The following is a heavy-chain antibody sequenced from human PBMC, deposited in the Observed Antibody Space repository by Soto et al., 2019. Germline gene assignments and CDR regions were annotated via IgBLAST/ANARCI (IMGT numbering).Heavy chain of an antibody. CDR2: ISGYSGNT. D-gene: IGHD7-27*01. Sequence: QVQLVQSGAEVKKPGASVKVSCKASGYTFTSYSISWVQQAPGQGLEWMGWISGYSGNTNYAQKLLGRVTMTTDTSKSPAYVELRSLRSDDTAVYYCARDLSHHALGFDLWGRGTLVTVSS. CDR1: GYTFTSYS. CDR3: ARDLSHHALGFDL. V-gene: IGHV1-18*01. J-gene: IGHJ2*01.